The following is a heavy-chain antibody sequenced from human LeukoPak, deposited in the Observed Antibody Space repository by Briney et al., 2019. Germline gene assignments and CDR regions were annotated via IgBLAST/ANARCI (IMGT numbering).Heavy chain of an antibody. J-gene: IGHJ4*02. D-gene: IGHD3-10*01. Sequence: GGSLRLSCAASGFTFSSYSMNWVRQAPGKGLEWVSSISSSSSYIYYADSVKGRFTISRDNAKNSLYLQMNSLRAEDTAVYYCARDYYGLGSYYPYWGQGTLVTVSS. CDR3: ARDYYGLGSYYPY. V-gene: IGHV3-21*01. CDR2: ISSSSSYI. CDR1: GFTFSSYS.